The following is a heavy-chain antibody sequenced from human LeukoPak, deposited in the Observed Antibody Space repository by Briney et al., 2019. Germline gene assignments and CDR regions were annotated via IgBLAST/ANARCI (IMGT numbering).Heavy chain of an antibody. CDR2: INPNSGGT. D-gene: IGHD3-16*02. V-gene: IGHV1-2*02. Sequence: ASVKVSCKASGYTFTGYYMHWVRQAPGQGLEWMGWINPNSGGTNYAQKFQGRVTMTRDTSISTAYMELSRLRSDDTAVYYCARSLRLGELSSRRSDYWGQGTLVTVSS. CDR1: GYTFTGYY. CDR3: ARSLRLGELSSRRSDY. J-gene: IGHJ4*02.